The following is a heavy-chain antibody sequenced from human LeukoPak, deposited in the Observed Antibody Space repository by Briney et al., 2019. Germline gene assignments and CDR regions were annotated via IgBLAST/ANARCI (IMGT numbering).Heavy chain of an antibody. CDR1: GFTFSSYG. CDR2: TRYDGSDK. Sequence: GGSLRLSCGASGFTFSSYGMHWVRQAPGKGLEWVAFTRYDGSDKYYVDSVKGRFTISRDNSKNTLYLQMNSLRAEDTAVYYCAKDLLSYFHAFDIWGQGTMVSVSS. V-gene: IGHV3-30*02. J-gene: IGHJ3*02. CDR3: AKDLLSYFHAFDI. D-gene: IGHD3-16*02.